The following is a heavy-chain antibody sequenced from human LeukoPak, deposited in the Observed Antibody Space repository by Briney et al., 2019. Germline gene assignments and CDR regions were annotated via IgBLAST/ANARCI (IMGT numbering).Heavy chain of an antibody. J-gene: IGHJ6*03. CDR1: GGSFSGYY. CDR2: INHSGST. D-gene: IGHD3-3*01. Sequence: SETLSLTCAVYGGSFSGYYWSWIRHPPGKGLEWIGEINHSGSTNYNPSLKSRVTISVDTSKNQFSLKLSSVTAADTAVYYCARVTVLRFLEHLFYYYYYMDVWGKGTTVTVSS. V-gene: IGHV4-34*01. CDR3: ARVTVLRFLEHLFYYYYYMDV.